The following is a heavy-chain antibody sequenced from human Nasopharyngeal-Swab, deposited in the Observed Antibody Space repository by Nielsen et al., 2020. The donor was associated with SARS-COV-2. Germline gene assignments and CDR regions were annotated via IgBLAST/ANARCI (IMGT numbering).Heavy chain of an antibody. CDR1: GFTFSDYF. V-gene: IGHV3-11*04. CDR3: ARDGQSRTNWFDP. Sequence: GESLKISCTASGFTFSDYFMSWIRQAPGKGLEWVTYISRSGSSIYYADSVKGRFTISRDNAKNSLYLQMNSLRAEDTAVYYCARDGQSRTNWFDPWGQGTLVIVSS. J-gene: IGHJ5*02. D-gene: IGHD2-8*01. CDR2: ISRSGSSI.